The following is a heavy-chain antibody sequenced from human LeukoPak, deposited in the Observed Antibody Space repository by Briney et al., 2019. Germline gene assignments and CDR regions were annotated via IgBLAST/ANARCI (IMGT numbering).Heavy chain of an antibody. J-gene: IGHJ4*02. Sequence: GGSLRLSCAASGFTFSSYSMNWVRQAPGKGLEWVSSISSSSSYIYYADSVKGRFTISRDNAKNSLYLQMNSLRAEDTAVYYCARATVGIAAAGPLDYWGQGTLVTVSS. CDR1: GFTFSSYS. CDR3: ARATVGIAAAGPLDY. V-gene: IGHV3-21*01. CDR2: ISSSSSYI. D-gene: IGHD6-13*01.